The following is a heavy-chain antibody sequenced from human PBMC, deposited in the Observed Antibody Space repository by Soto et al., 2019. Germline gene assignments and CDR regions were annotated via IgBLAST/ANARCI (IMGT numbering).Heavy chain of an antibody. CDR1: GFTFSSYE. Sequence: EVQLVESGGGLVQPGGSLRLSCAASGFTFSSYEMNWVRQAPGKGLEWVSYISSSGSTIYYADSVKGRFTISRDNAKNELFLEMNSLSAEDTAVYYGARDHPLADSSTSSPVREFSFDYYGMDVGGQGTTVTFSS. CDR3: ARDHPLADSSTSSPVREFSFDYYGMDV. D-gene: IGHD2-2*01. V-gene: IGHV3-48*03. CDR2: ISSSGSTI. J-gene: IGHJ6*02.